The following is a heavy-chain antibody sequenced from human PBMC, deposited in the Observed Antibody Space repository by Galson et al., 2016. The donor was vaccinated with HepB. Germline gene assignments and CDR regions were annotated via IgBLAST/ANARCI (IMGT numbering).Heavy chain of an antibody. CDR1: GFAFSSHW. V-gene: IGHV3-74*01. CDR2: INSDGTIS. Sequence: SLRLSCAASGFAFSSHWMHWVRQDLGKGLVWVSRINSDGTISNYADSVKGRFPISRDNAKNTMYMQMNSLRAGDTAVYFCVRVHSVGPTTAYNWFDPWGRGTLVTVSS. J-gene: IGHJ5*02. D-gene: IGHD1-26*01. CDR3: VRVHSVGPTTAYNWFDP.